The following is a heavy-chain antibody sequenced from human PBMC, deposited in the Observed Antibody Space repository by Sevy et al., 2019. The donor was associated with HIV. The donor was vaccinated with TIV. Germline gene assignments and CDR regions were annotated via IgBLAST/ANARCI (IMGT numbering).Heavy chain of an antibody. J-gene: IGHJ6*02. V-gene: IGHV1-18*01. D-gene: IGHD3-22*01. Sequence: ASVKVSCKASGYTFTSYGISWVRQAPGQGLEWMAWISAYNGNTNYAQKLQGRVTMTTDTSTSTAYMELRSLRSDDTAVYYCARSPITMILVVNDDYYGMDVWGQGTTVTVSS. CDR3: ARSPITMILVVNDDYYGMDV. CDR2: ISAYNGNT. CDR1: GYTFTSYG.